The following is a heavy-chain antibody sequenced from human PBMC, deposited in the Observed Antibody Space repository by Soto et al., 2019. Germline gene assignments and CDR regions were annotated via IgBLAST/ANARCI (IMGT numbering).Heavy chain of an antibody. V-gene: IGHV4-59*12. CDR1: GGPISDFH. D-gene: IGHD6-6*01. CDR2: VYYRGST. Sequence: SETLSLTCTVSGGPISDFHWSWVRQPPGKGLEWIGHVYYRGSTNYNPSLKSRVTISVDTSKNHFSLQLTSVTAADTAVYYCARDREGGPRPGHYYYGMDVWGQGTRVTVSS. J-gene: IGHJ6*02. CDR3: ARDREGGPRPGHYYYGMDV.